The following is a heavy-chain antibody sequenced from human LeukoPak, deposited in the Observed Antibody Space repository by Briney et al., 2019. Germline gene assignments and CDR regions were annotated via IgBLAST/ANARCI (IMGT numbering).Heavy chain of an antibody. J-gene: IGHJ4*02. CDR1: GGSFSGYY. CDR3: AGGRLRYYYDSSGHIGGYYFDY. Sequence: PSETLSLTCAVYGGSFSGYYWSWIRQPPGKGLEWIGEINHSGSTNYNPSLKSRVTISVDTSKNQFSLKLSSVTAADTAVYYCAGGRLRYYYDSSGHIGGYYFDYWGQGTLVTVSS. D-gene: IGHD3-22*01. V-gene: IGHV4-34*01. CDR2: INHSGST.